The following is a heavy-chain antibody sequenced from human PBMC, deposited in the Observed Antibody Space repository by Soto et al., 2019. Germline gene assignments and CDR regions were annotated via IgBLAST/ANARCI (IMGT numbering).Heavy chain of an antibody. CDR3: ARDQNGSTYFDY. D-gene: IGHD1-26*01. CDR2: VFHSGIT. J-gene: IGHJ4*02. V-gene: IGHV4-59*01. Sequence: SETLSLTCTVSGGSITSYYWSWIRQPPGKGLEWIGYVFHSGITGYNPSLKSRVTISVDASKNLFSLKLISVTAADTAVYYCARDQNGSTYFDYWGQATRVTVSS. CDR1: GGSITSYY.